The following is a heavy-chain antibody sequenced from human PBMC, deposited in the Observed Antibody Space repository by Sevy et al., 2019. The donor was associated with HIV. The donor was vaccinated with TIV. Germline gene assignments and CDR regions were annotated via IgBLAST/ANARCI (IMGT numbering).Heavy chain of an antibody. D-gene: IGHD2-21*02. V-gene: IGHV4-59*13. Sequence: SETLSLTCTVSGGSMTSYYWNWIRQPPGKGLGWIGYFYYSGGTNYNPSLKSQVTMSVDTSKNRFSLTLISVTAADTAVYHCARSVGTGNYFDYWGQGALVTVSS. J-gene: IGHJ4*02. CDR2: FYYSGGT. CDR3: ARSVGTGNYFDY. CDR1: GGSMTSYY.